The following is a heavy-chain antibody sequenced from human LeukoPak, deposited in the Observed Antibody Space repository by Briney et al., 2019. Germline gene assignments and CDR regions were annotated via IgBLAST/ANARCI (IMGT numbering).Heavy chain of an antibody. V-gene: IGHV5-51*01. CDR1: GYTFTTYW. CDR2: IYPGDSDT. D-gene: IGHD6-19*01. J-gene: IGHJ4*02. CDR3: ARRSSGWYQDY. Sequence: GESLKISCKGSGYTFTTYWIGWGRQMPGKGLEWMGIIYPGDSDTRYSPSFQGQVTISADKSTSTAYLQWSSLKASDTAIYYCARRSSGWYQDYWGQGTLVTVSS.